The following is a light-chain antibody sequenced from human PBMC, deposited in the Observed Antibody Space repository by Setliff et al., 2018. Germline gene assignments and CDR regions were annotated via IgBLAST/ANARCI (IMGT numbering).Light chain of an antibody. CDR3: MSYTTIRTYV. CDR1: SSDVGAYSH. CDR2: EVS. J-gene: IGLJ1*01. Sequence: QSVLTQPASVSGSPGQSITISCAGTSSDVGAYSHVSWYQQYPGKAPKPMISEVSNRPSGVSYRFSGSKSGNTASLTISGLQAEDEADYYCMSYTTIRTYVFGTGTKVT. V-gene: IGLV2-14*01.